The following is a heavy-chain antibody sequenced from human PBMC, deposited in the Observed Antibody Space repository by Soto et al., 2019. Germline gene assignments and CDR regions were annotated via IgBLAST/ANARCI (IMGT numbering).Heavy chain of an antibody. V-gene: IGHV1-3*01. J-gene: IGHJ4*02. CDR2: INAGNGNT. D-gene: IGHD6-19*01. CDR3: ASASLGYSSGYPFDY. Sequence: ASVKVSCKASGYTFTSYAMHWVRQAPGQRLEWMGWINAGNGNTKYSQKFQGRVTITRDTSASTAYMELSSLRSEDTAVYYCASASLGYSSGYPFDYWGQGTLVTVSS. CDR1: GYTFTSYA.